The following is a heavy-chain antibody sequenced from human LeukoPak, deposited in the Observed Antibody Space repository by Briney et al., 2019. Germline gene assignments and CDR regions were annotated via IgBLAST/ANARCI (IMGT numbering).Heavy chain of an antibody. V-gene: IGHV3-20*04. CDR2: INWNAGST. J-gene: IGHJ4*02. CDR3: ARAFKYSMSDYYFDY. D-gene: IGHD2-21*01. Sequence: PGGSLRLSCAASGFMFDDYDMSWVRQAPGKGLEWVSGINWNAGSTAYADSVKGRFTISRDNAKNSLYLQMNSLRAEDTALYYCARAFKYSMSDYYFDYWGQGTLVTVSS. CDR1: GFMFDDYD.